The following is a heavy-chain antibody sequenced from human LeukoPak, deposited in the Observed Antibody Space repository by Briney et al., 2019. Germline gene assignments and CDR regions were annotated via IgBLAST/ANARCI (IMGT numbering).Heavy chain of an antibody. Sequence: SETLSLTCTVSGGSIKSSTNYWGWIRQPPGKGLEWIGSIYHTGNTYYNTSLQSRATLSVDTSTNQFSLKLTSVTAADTAVYFCAHEDYNDFNSFDFWGQGTLVTVSS. CDR1: GGSIKSSTNY. V-gene: IGHV4-39*01. CDR2: IYHTGNT. CDR3: AHEDYNDFNSFDF. J-gene: IGHJ4*02. D-gene: IGHD3-22*01.